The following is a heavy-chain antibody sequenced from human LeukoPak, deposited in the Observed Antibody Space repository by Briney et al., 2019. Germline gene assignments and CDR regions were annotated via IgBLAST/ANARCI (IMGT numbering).Heavy chain of an antibody. CDR3: ARTPTTRVYYFDY. J-gene: IGHJ4*02. CDR2: IWYDGSNK. V-gene: IGHV3-33*01. Sequence: GGSLRLSCAASGFTFSSYGMHWVRQAPGKGLEWVAVIWYDGSNKYYADSVKGRFTISRDNSKSTLYLQMNSLRAEDTAVYYCARTPTTRVYYFDYWGQGTLVTVSS. CDR1: GFTFSSYG. D-gene: IGHD2-2*01.